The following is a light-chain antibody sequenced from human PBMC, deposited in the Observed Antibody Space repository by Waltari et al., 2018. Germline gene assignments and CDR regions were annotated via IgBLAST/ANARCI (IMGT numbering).Light chain of an antibody. Sequence: SYELIQPPSMSVSPGQTATITCSGDKLGDKFTTGYQQKAGRSPLLVIFQDVEHFRRPSGIPARFSGAKSGDTATLTISGTQTMDEADYYCQTWNRNTVVFGGGTKLTV. CDR3: QTWNRNTVV. CDR2: QDVEHF. V-gene: IGLV3-1*01. CDR1: KLGDKF. J-gene: IGLJ2*01.